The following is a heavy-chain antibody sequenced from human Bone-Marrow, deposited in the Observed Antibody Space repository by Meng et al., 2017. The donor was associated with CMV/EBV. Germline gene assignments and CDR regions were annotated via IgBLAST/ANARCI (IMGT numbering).Heavy chain of an antibody. Sequence: GGSLRLSCAASGFTVSSNYMSWVRQAPGKGLEWVSVIYSGGSTYYADSVKGRFTISRDNSKNTLYLQMNSLRAEDTAVYYCARSGKGVPAAIPWFDPWGQGTLVTVSS. V-gene: IGHV3-53*01. J-gene: IGHJ5*02. CDR3: ARSGKGVPAAIPWFDP. CDR1: GFTVSSNY. D-gene: IGHD2-2*02. CDR2: IYSGGST.